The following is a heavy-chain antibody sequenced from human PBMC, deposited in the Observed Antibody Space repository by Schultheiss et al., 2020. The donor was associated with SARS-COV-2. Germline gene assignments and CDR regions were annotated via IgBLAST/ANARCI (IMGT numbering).Heavy chain of an antibody. Sequence: GESLKISCAASGFTVSSNYMSWVRQAPGKGLEWVSVISDSGHITYYADSVKGRFTISRDNAKNSLYLQMNSLRAEDTAVYYCAKDRRSSIAARLGYWGQGTLVTVSS. J-gene: IGHJ4*02. CDR1: GFTVSSNY. CDR2: ISDSGHIT. CDR3: AKDRRSSIAARLGY. D-gene: IGHD6-6*01. V-gene: IGHV3-53*01.